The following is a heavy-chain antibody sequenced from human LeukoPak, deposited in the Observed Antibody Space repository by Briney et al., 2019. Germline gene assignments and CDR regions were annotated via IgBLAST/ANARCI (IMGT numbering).Heavy chain of an antibody. CDR1: GFTFSSYA. J-gene: IGHJ3*02. CDR2: ITSSSSTI. V-gene: IGHV3-48*02. CDR3: ARGPYGDYVDAFDI. D-gene: IGHD4-17*01. Sequence: GGSLRLSCAASGFTFSSYAMTWVRQAPGKGLEWLSYITSSSSTIYYADSVKGRFTISRDNAKNSLYLQMNSLRDEDTAVYYCARGPYGDYVDAFDIWGQGTMVTVSS.